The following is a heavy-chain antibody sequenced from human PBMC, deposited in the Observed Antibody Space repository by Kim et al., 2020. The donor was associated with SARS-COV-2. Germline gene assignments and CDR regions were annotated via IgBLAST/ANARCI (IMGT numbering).Heavy chain of an antibody. V-gene: IGHV1-18*04. CDR1: GYTFTSYG. Sequence: ASVKVSCKASGYTFTSYGISWVRQAPGQGLEWMGWISAYNGNTNYAQKLQGRVTMTTDTSTSTAYMELRSLRSDDTAVYYCARDFRAWKGKGAAGAWGQGTLVTVSS. CDR3: ARDFRAWKGKGAAGA. CDR2: ISAYNGNT. J-gene: IGHJ4*02. D-gene: IGHD1-1*01.